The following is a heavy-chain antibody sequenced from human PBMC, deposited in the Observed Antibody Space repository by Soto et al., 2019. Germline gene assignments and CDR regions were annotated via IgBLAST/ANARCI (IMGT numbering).Heavy chain of an antibody. V-gene: IGHV3-21*01. D-gene: IGHD5-12*01. CDR2: ISSSSIYT. CDR1: GFIFSSYS. CDR3: ARIFSGYNRDYYYYYMDV. Sequence: GGSLRLSCAASGFIFSSYSMNWVRQAPGKGLEWVSSISSSSIYTYYADSVKGRFTVSRENAKNSLYLHMNSLRAEDTAVYYCARIFSGYNRDYYYYYMDVWGKGTTVTVS. J-gene: IGHJ6*03.